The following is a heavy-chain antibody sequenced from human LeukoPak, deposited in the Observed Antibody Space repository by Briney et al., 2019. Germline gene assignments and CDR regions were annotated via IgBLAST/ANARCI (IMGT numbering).Heavy chain of an antibody. D-gene: IGHD2-2*01. CDR1: GFTFRNYG. J-gene: IGHJ4*02. CDR2: IWYDGSNK. CDR3: ARDTQIVVVPAAMFIDY. Sequence: GRSLRLSCAASGFTFRNYGMEWVRQAPGKGLEWVAVIWYDGSNKYYADSVKGRFTISRDNSKNTLYLQMNSLRAEDTAVYYCARDTQIVVVPAAMFIDYWGQRTLVTVSS. V-gene: IGHV3-33*01.